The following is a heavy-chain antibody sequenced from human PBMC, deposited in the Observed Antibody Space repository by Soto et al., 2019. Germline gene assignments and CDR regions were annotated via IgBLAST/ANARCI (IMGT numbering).Heavy chain of an antibody. J-gene: IGHJ6*02. D-gene: IGHD3-16*01. CDR1: GFTFSSYG. V-gene: IGHV3-30*18. Sequence: RRLSCAASGFTFSSYGMHWVRQAPGKGLEWVAVISYDGSNKYYADSVKGRFTISRDNSKNTLYLQMNSLRAEDTAVYYCAKMCRGSYYGMDVWGQGTTVTVSS. CDR3: AKMCRGSYYGMDV. CDR2: ISYDGSNK.